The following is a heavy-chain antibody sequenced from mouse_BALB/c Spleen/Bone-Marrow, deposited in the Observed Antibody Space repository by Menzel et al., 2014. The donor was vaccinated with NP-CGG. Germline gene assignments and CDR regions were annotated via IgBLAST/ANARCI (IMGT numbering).Heavy chain of an antibody. V-gene: IGHV14-3*02. J-gene: IGHJ3*01. CDR3: AVYDYEGFAY. D-gene: IGHD2-4*01. CDR2: IDPANGNT. Sequence: EVQLQQSGAELVKPGASVKLSCTASGFNIKDTYMHWVKQRPEQGLEWIGRIDPANGNTKYDPKFQGKATITADTSSNTAYLQLSSLTSEDPAVYYCAVYDYEGFAYWGQGTLVTVSA. CDR1: GFNIKDTY.